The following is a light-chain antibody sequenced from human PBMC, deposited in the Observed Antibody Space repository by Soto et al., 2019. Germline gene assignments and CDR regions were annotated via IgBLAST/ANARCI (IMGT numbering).Light chain of an antibody. CDR1: QSISGW. CDR2: KAS. J-gene: IGKJ1*01. Sequence: DIQMTQSPSTLSASVGDRVSITCRASQSISGWLAWYQQKPGKAPRLLIYKASTLESGVPSRFSGSGSGTEFTLTISSLQPDDSATYYYHQYNNFPRTFGQGTRV. V-gene: IGKV1-5*03. CDR3: HQYNNFPRT.